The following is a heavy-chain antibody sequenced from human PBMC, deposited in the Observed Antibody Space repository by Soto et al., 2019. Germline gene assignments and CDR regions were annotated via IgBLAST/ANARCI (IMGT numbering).Heavy chain of an antibody. V-gene: IGHV3-30*18. CDR3: AKDVCAVCIEPINDFDY. D-gene: IGHD1-26*01. J-gene: IGHJ4*02. CDR2: ISYDGSNK. CDR1: GFTFSSYG. Sequence: GGSLRLSCAASGFTFSSYGMHWVRQAPGKGLEWVAVISYDGSNKYYADSVKGRFTISRDNSKNTLYLQMNSLRAEDTAVYYCAKDVCAVCIEPINDFDYWGQGTLVTVSS.